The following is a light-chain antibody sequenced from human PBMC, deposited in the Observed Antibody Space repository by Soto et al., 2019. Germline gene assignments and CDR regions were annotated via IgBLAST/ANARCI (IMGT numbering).Light chain of an antibody. CDR3: QQYDSS. CDR2: GAS. J-gene: IGKJ4*01. V-gene: IGKV3-20*01. CDR1: QSVRSSY. Sequence: EIVLPQSPGTLSLSPGERATLSCRASQSVRSSYLAWYQQKPGQAPRLLIYGASNRATGIPDRFSGSASGADFTLTISRLEPEDFAVYYCQQYDSSFGGGTKWEIK.